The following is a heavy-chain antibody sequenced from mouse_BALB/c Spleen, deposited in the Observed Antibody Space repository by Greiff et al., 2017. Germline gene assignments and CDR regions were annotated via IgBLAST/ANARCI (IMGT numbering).Heavy chain of an antibody. J-gene: IGHJ2*01. CDR2: INPSSGYT. V-gene: IGHV1-4*01. CDR3: ARRGKGDYFDY. D-gene: IGHD1-3*01. Sequence: VQLQQSGAELARPGASVKMSCKASGYTFPSYTMHWVKQRPGQGLEWIGYINPSSGYTNYNQKFKDKATLTADKSSSTAYMQLSSLTSEDSAVYYCARRGKGDYFDYWGQGTTLTVSS. CDR1: GYTFPSYT.